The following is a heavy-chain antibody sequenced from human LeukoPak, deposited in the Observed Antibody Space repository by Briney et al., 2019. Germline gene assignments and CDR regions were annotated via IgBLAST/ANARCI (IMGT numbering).Heavy chain of an antibody. J-gene: IGHJ4*02. CDR1: GGTFSSYA. CDR3: ARDHGYSYGSPDY. V-gene: IGHV1-69*13. D-gene: IGHD5-18*01. Sequence: ASVKVSCKASGGTFSSYAISWVRQAPGQGLEWMGGIIPIFGAANYAQKFQGRVTITADESTSTAYMELSSLRSEDTAVYYCARDHGYSYGSPDYWGQGTLVTVSS. CDR2: IIPIFGAA.